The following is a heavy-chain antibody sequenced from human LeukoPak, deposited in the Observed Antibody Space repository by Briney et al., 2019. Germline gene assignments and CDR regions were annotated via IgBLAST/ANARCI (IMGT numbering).Heavy chain of an antibody. Sequence: SGGSLRLSCAASGFIFSNYAMSWVRQVPGRGLEWVSTISSRGDSTYDADSVKGRFTISRDNSKNSLYLQMNSVRAEDTAVYYCAKDLAAHEILLWFGELFVWEPLFDYWGQGTLVTVSS. CDR3: AKDLAAHEILLWFGELFVWEPLFDY. CDR2: ISSRGDST. D-gene: IGHD3-10*01. V-gene: IGHV3-23*01. CDR1: GFIFSNYA. J-gene: IGHJ4*02.